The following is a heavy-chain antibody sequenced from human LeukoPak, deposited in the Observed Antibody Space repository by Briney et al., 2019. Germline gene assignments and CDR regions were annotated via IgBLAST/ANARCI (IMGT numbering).Heavy chain of an antibody. CDR3: ARDTDTGNYYGSGSYYSPPGY. CDR1: GYTFTSYG. Sequence: ASVKVSCKASGYTFTSYGISWVRQAHGQGLEWMGWISAYNGNTNYAQKFQGRVTMTTDTFTSNAYMELRSLRSDDTAMYHCARDTDTGNYYGSGSYYSPPGYWGQGTLVTVSS. CDR2: ISAYNGNT. V-gene: IGHV1-18*01. J-gene: IGHJ4*02. D-gene: IGHD3-10*01.